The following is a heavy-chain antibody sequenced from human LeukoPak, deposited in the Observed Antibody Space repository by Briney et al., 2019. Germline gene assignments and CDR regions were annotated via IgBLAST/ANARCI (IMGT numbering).Heavy chain of an antibody. CDR2: ISTYTGYS. D-gene: IGHD6-19*01. CDR3: AKNSSGGYSDY. J-gene: IGHJ4*02. Sequence: ASVKVSCKASGYTFTSSGISWVRQAPGQGLEWMVCISTYTGYSKYAQNLQGRVTMTADTSTSTAYMELSSLRSDDTAVYYCAKNSSGGYSDYWGQGTLVTVSS. V-gene: IGHV1-18*01. CDR1: GYTFTSSG.